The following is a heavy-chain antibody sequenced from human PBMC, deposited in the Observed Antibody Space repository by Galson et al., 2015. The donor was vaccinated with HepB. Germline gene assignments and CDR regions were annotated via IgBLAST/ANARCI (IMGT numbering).Heavy chain of an antibody. Sequence: SVKVSCKASGYTFTGYYMHWVRQATGQGLEWMGWMNPNSGNTGYAQRFQGRVTMTRNTSISTAYMELSSLRSEDTAVYYCASSVAAAGGGGIIDYWGQGTLVTVSS. CDR2: MNPNSGNT. V-gene: IGHV1-8*02. CDR1: GYTFTGYY. CDR3: ASSVAAAGGGGIIDY. D-gene: IGHD6-13*01. J-gene: IGHJ4*02.